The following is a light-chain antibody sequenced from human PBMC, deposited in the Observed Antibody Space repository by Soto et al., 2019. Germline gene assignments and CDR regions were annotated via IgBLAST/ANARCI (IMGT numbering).Light chain of an antibody. CDR2: DAF. CDR3: QQRFSWPT. CDR1: LSVSSY. V-gene: IGKV3-11*01. J-gene: IGKJ1*01. Sequence: EVVLTQSPATLSLSPGERATLSCRASLSVSSYVAWYQQKPGQAPRLLIYDAFNRATGIPARFSGSGSGTDFTLTISSLEPEDFAVYYCQQRFSWPTFGQGTKVDIK.